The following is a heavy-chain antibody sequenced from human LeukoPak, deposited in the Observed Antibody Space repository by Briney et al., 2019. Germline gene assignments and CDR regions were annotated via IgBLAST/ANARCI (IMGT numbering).Heavy chain of an antibody. CDR1: GGSISSGSYY. CDR3: ATTIFGVVSYAFDI. V-gene: IGHV4-61*02. CDR2: IYTSGST. D-gene: IGHD3-3*01. J-gene: IGHJ3*02. Sequence: SETLSLTCTVSGGSISSGSYYWSWIRQPAGKGLEWIGRIYTSGSTNYNPSLKSRVTISVDTSKNQFSLKLSSVTAADTAVYYCATTIFGVVSYAFDIWGQGTMVTVSS.